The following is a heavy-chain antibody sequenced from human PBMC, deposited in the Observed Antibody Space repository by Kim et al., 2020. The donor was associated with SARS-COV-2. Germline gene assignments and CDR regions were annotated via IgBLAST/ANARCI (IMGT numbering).Heavy chain of an antibody. V-gene: IGHV3-30*04. CDR1: GFTFVTYA. CDR2: ISYDGSNK. J-gene: IGHJ3*02. Sequence: GGSLRLSCAASGFTFVTYAMFWVRQAPGKGLEWVAVISYDGSNKNYADSVKGRFTISRGNSKNILYLQMNSLRAEDTAVYYCARARGYCSGGSCFGPSPFDVLDMWGQGTMVTVSS. CDR3: ARARGYCSGGSCFGPSPFDVLDM. D-gene: IGHD2-15*01.